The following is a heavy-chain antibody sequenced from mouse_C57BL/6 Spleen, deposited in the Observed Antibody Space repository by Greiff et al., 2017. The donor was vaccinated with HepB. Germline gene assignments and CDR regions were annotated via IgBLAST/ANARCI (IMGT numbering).Heavy chain of an antibody. D-gene: IGHD1-1*01. J-gene: IGHJ3*01. Sequence: QVQLQQPGAELVRPGSSVKLSCKASGYTFTSYWMHWVKQSPIQGLEWIGNIDPSDSETHYNQKFTDKATLTVDKSSSTAYMQLSSLTSEDSAVYYWARDAGVEGWFAYWGQGTLVTVSA. CDR3: ARDAGVEGWFAY. CDR2: IDPSDSET. CDR1: GYTFTSYW. V-gene: IGHV1-52*01.